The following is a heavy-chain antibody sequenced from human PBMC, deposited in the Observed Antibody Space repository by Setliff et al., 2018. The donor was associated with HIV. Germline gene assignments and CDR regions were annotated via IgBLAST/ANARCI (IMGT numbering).Heavy chain of an antibody. V-gene: IGHV4-39*01. CDR3: ARGGDGYNPGGGTFDH. Sequence: SETLSLTCTVSGGSISSSTNYWGWIRQPPGKGLEWIGSIYYSGSIYYNPSLKSRVTISEDTSKKQFSLRLKSVTAAETAVYYCARGGDGYNPGGGTFDHWGQGTLVTVSS. CDR2: IYYSGSI. J-gene: IGHJ4*02. D-gene: IGHD1-1*01. CDR1: GGSISSSTNY.